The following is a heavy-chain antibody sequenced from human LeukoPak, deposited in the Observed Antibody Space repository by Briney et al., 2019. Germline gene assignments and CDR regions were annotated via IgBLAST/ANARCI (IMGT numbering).Heavy chain of an antibody. Sequence: GGSLRLSCAASGFTFSSYAMSWVRQAPGKGLEWVSAISGSGGSTYYADSVEGRFTISRDNSKNTLYLQMNSLRAEDTAVYYCAKDPDIVVVPAEIPPWGQGTLVTVSS. V-gene: IGHV3-23*01. CDR3: AKDPDIVVVPAEIPP. CDR2: ISGSGGST. CDR1: GFTFSSYA. J-gene: IGHJ5*02. D-gene: IGHD2-2*02.